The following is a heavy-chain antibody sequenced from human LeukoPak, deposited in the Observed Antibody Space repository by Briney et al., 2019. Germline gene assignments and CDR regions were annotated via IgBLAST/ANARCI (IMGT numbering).Heavy chain of an antibody. CDR1: GFTFSDYY. Sequence: GGSLRLSCAASGFTFSDYYMSWVRQAPGKGLEWVSAISGSGGSTYYADSVKGRFTISRDNSKNTLYLQMNSLRAEDTAVYYCAKDCKTYYYDSSGYPPDAFDIWGQGTMVTVSS. J-gene: IGHJ3*02. CDR3: AKDCKTYYYDSSGYPPDAFDI. CDR2: ISGSGGST. D-gene: IGHD3-22*01. V-gene: IGHV3-23*01.